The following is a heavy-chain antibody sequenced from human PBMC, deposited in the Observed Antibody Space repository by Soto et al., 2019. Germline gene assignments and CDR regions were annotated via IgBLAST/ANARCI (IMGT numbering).Heavy chain of an antibody. CDR1: GFTFGDYA. CDR2: IRSRVFGGTA. CDR3: TCDHCVGDCLPFRAFDY. Sequence: GGSLRLSCIAYGFTFGDYAMSWVRLAPGKGLEWIGFIRSRVFGGTAEYAASMKARFTIQRDDSKSSVYLEVNNLKTEDTAVYYCTCDHCVGDCLPFRAFDYWGQGTLVTVYS. V-gene: IGHV3-49*04. J-gene: IGHJ4*02. D-gene: IGHD2-21*02.